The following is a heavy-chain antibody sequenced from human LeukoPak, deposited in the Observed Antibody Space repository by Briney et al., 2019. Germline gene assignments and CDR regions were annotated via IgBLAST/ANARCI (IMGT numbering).Heavy chain of an antibody. J-gene: IGHJ4*02. CDR3: AKVDYTYNFDY. V-gene: IGHV3-23*01. Sequence: GGSLRLSCAASGFTFKNYAMSWVRQAPGKGVEWVSTITGTTYYADSVKGRFTISRDNSKNTLYLQMNSLTAEDTAVFYCAKVDYTYNFDYWGQGTLVTVSS. CDR2: ITGTT. D-gene: IGHD5-24*01. CDR1: GFTFKNYA.